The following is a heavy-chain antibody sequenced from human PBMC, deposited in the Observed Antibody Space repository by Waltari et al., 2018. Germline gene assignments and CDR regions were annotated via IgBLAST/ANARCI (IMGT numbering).Heavy chain of an antibody. V-gene: IGHV4-34*01. CDR1: NGPFNGYY. J-gene: IGHJ4*02. D-gene: IGHD2-21*01. Sequence: QVQLQQWGAGLLEPSETLSLTCAISNGPFNGYYWSWIRQPPGKGLEWIGEVDHSGSAKYSPSLKSRATISFNTSQKQFSLTLTTVTAADTAEYYCARDARDWESITNSYFDSWGQGTLVAVSS. CDR2: VDHSGSA. CDR3: ARDARDWESITNSYFDS.